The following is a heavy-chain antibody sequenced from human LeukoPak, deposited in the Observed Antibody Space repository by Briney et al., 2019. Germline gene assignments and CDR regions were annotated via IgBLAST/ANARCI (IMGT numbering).Heavy chain of an antibody. CDR3: ARGNGGWLQTDFDY. CDR1: GYTFTSYA. CDR2: INAGNGNT. D-gene: IGHD5-24*01. Sequence: ASVTVSCKASGYTFTSYAMHWVRQAPGQRLEWMGWINAGNGNTKYSQEFQGRVTITRDTSASTAYMELSSLRSEDMAVYYCARGNGGWLQTDFDYWGQGTLVTVSS. V-gene: IGHV1-3*03. J-gene: IGHJ4*02.